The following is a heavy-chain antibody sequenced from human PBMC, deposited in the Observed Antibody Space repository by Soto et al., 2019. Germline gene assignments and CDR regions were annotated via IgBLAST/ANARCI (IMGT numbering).Heavy chain of an antibody. V-gene: IGHV4-4*07. CDR2: IYSSGST. D-gene: IGHD6-13*01. J-gene: IGHJ4*02. CDR1: SGPISTYY. Sequence: SETLSLTCTVSSGPISTYYWSWIWQPAGKGLEWIGRIYSSGSTLYNPSLKSRVTMSVDTSKNQISLKLSSLTAADTAVYYCAGGAAADYFDYWGQGTLVTVSS. CDR3: AGGAAADYFDY.